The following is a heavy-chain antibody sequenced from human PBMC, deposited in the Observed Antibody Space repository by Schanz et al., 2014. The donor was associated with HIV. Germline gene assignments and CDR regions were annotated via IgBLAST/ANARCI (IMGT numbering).Heavy chain of an antibody. Sequence: QVQLVQSGAEVKKPGASVKVSCKASGYTFSSYDINWVRQATGQGLEWMGWMNPNSGNTDCTQKFQGRLTMTRNSSISTAYMELSGVSSEDTAVYYCARGRYYGSEFDYWGQGTLVTVSS. CDR2: MNPNSGNT. D-gene: IGHD3-10*01. J-gene: IGHJ4*02. V-gene: IGHV1-8*01. CDR1: GYTFSSYD. CDR3: ARGRYYGSEFDY.